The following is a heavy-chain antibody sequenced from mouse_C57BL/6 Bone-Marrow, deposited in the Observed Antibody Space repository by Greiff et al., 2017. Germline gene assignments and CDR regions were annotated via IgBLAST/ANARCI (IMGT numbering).Heavy chain of an antibody. J-gene: IGHJ2*01. V-gene: IGHV6-3*01. CDR3: TGGVLSAYFDY. Sequence: EVHLVESGGGLVQPGGSMKLSCVASGFTFSNYWMNWVRQSPEKGLEWVAQIRLKSDNYATHYAESVKGRFTISRDDSKSSVYLQMNNLRAEDTGIYYCTGGVLSAYFDYWGQGTTLTVSS. CDR1: GFTFSNYW. CDR2: IRLKSDNYAT.